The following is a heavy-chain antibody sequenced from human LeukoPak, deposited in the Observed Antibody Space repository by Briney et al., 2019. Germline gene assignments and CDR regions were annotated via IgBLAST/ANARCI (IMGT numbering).Heavy chain of an antibody. CDR1: GFTFSTYA. D-gene: IGHD3-10*01. V-gene: IGHV3-23*01. CDR2: ISGPDGKT. J-gene: IGHJ4*02. Sequence: PGGSLRLSCAASGFTFSTYAMTWVGQAPGKGLEWVSGISGPDGKTSYADSVKGRFTISRDNSKNTLYLQMNSLRAEDTAVYYCAILWFGELFSFDYWGQGTLVTVSS. CDR3: AILWFGELFSFDY.